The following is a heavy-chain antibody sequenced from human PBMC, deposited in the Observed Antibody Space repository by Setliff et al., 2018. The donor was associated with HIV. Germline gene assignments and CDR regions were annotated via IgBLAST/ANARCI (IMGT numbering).Heavy chain of an antibody. J-gene: IGHJ3*02. V-gene: IGHV1-18*04. CDR3: AMSMTTYPVSRAFDI. CDR2: ISVYNGNT. Sequence: ASVKVSCKASGYTFSDYYMHWVRQAPGQGLEWMGRISVYNGNTIYAQKLQGRVIMTTDTSTSTAYMELRSLRSDDTAMYYCAMSMTTYPVSRAFDIWGQGTMVTDSS. D-gene: IGHD4-4*01. CDR1: GYTFSDYY.